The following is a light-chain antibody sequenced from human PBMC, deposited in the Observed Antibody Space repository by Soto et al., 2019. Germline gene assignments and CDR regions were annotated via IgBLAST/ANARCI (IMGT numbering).Light chain of an antibody. CDR1: QSVNNNF. Sequence: EIVLTQSPAPLSLSPGERASLFCRASQSVNNNFLAGYQQRPGQAPRLLVLGASSRAAGIPERFSDSGSGTDFALTVSRLEPEDFAGYYCQQYGNPPATFGQGTNVEIK. V-gene: IGKV3-20*01. CDR2: GAS. J-gene: IGKJ1*01. CDR3: QQYGNPPAT.